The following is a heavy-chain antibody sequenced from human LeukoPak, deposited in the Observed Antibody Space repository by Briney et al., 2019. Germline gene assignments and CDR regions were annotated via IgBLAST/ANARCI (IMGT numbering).Heavy chain of an antibody. CDR3: ARGLSGGDGPFDY. Sequence: GGSLRLSCAASGFTFSSYAISWVRQAPGQGLEWMGGIIPIFGTANYAQKFQGRVTITADESTSTAYMELSSLRSEDTAVYYCARGLSGGDGPFDYWGQGTLVTVSS. D-gene: IGHD4-17*01. CDR1: GFTFSSYA. V-gene: IGHV1-69*01. CDR2: IIPIFGTA. J-gene: IGHJ4*02.